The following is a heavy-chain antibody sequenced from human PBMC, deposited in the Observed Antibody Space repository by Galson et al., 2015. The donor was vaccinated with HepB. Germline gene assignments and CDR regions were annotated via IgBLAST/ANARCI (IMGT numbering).Heavy chain of an antibody. Sequence: SLRLSCAASGFTLSSYSMNWVRQAPGKGLEWVSYISSSSSTIYYADSVKGRFTISRDNAKNSLYLQMNSLRAEDTAVYYCARDAVSFDSSGYYYPYYYYYMDVWGKGTTVTVSS. D-gene: IGHD3-22*01. J-gene: IGHJ6*03. CDR1: GFTLSSYS. CDR2: ISSSSSTI. CDR3: ARDAVSFDSSGYYYPYYYYYMDV. V-gene: IGHV3-48*01.